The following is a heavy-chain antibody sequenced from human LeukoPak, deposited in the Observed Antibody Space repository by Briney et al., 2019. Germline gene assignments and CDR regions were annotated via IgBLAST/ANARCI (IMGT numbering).Heavy chain of an antibody. J-gene: IGHJ3*02. V-gene: IGHV1-46*01. CDR1: GYTFTKSY. CDR3: ARIRDGYNDAYDI. D-gene: IGHD5-24*01. Sequence: GASVKVSCKASGYTFTKSYIHWVRQAPGQRLEWMGLINPGGDNTNYAQNFQGRVTMASDTSARTVYMELSSLRSEDTAIYYCARIRDGYNDAYDIWGQGTVVTAPS. CDR2: INPGGDNT.